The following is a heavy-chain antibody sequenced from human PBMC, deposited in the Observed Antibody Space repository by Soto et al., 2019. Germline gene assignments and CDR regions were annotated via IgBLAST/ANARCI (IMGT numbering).Heavy chain of an antibody. CDR3: ATSYSSGWYYFDY. D-gene: IGHD6-19*01. V-gene: IGHV3-23*01. CDR2: ISASGGNT. J-gene: IGHJ4*02. Sequence: EVQLLESGGGLVQPGGSLRLSCAASGFTFRSYAMSWVRQAPGKGLEWVSAISASGGNTYYADSVKGRFTISRDNSKNTLYLQMNRLRAEDTAVYYCATSYSSGWYYFDYWGQGTLVTVSS. CDR1: GFTFRSYA.